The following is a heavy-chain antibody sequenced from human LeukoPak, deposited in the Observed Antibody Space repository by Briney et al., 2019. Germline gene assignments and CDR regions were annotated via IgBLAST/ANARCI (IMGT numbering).Heavy chain of an antibody. J-gene: IGHJ4*02. V-gene: IGHV3-23*01. CDR1: GFTFSNYA. Sequence: GGSLRLSCAASGFTFSNYAMSWVRQAPGKGLEWVSAISGRPSYADSVMGRFTISRDNSKNTLYLQVNSLRAEDTAVYYCAKALDYWYFDYWGQGTLVAVSS. CDR2: ISGRP. D-gene: IGHD2/OR15-2a*01. CDR3: AKALDYWYFDY.